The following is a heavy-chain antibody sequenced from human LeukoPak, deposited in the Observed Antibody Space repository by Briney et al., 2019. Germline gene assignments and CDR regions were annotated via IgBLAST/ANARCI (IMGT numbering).Heavy chain of an antibody. Sequence: TGGSLRLSCAASGLTFSNYGMHWVRQAPGKGQEWVAVIWYDGSNKYYADSVKGRFTISRDNSKNTLYLQMNSLRAEDTAVYYCAKDRGDGDCLLDYWGQGTLVTVSS. CDR2: IWYDGSNK. CDR3: AKDRGDGDCLLDY. J-gene: IGHJ4*02. CDR1: GLTFSNYG. V-gene: IGHV3-33*06. D-gene: IGHD2-21*02.